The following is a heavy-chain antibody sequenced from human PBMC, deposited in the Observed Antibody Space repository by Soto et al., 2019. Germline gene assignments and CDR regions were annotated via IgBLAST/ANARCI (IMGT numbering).Heavy chain of an antibody. V-gene: IGHV1-69*06. J-gene: IGHJ6*02. Sequence: QVQLVQSGAEVKKPGSSVKVSCKASGGTFSSHAISWVRQAPGQGLEWMGGIIPIFGTANYAQKFQGRVTITADKSTSTAYMELSSLRSEDTAVYYCANNQAYCGGDCYPSGYYGMDVWAQGTTVTVSS. CDR2: IIPIFGTA. CDR3: ANNQAYCGGDCYPSGYYGMDV. CDR1: GGTFSSHA. D-gene: IGHD2-21*02.